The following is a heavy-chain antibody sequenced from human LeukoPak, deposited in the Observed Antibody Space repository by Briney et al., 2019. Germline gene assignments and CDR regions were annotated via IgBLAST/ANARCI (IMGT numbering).Heavy chain of an antibody. J-gene: IGHJ4*02. Sequence: SETLSLTCAVYGGSFSGYYWSWIRQPPGKGLEWIGEINHSGSTNYNPSLKSRVTISVDTSKNQFSLQLNSVTPEDTAVYYCARDLSYYYGSGSYYHIDYWGQGTLVTVSS. CDR2: INHSGST. V-gene: IGHV4-34*01. CDR3: ARDLSYYYGSGSYYHIDY. CDR1: GGSFSGYY. D-gene: IGHD3-10*01.